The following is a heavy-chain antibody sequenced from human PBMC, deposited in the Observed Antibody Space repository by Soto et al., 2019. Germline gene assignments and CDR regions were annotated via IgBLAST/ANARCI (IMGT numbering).Heavy chain of an antibody. J-gene: IGHJ4*02. CDR2: IQYGAST. CDR3: ARGRGYGYGIDY. V-gene: IGHV4-30-4*01. D-gene: IGHD5-18*01. CDR1: GVSVSSGDHY. Sequence: QVQLQESGPGLVKPSQTLSLTCTVSGVSVSSGDHYWSWLRQPPGKGLESIAYIQYGASTYYNPSLTSRTTISVDTSKNQFSLMLRSVTAADTAVSDCARGRGYGYGIDYWGQGTLVTVSS.